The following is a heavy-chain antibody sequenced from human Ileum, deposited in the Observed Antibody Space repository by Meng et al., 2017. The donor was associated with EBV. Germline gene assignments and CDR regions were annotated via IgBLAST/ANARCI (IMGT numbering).Heavy chain of an antibody. CDR1: GASMTNNY. J-gene: IGHJ4*02. D-gene: IGHD1-26*01. Sequence: QVQLQESGPRLVKPSETLSLTCTGSGASMTNNYWSWIRQSPGKTLEWIGFVYSGTTSYNPSLKSRVSLSEDTSKGQFSLRLTSVTAADTAVYYCARGGQWEPLDSWGQGILVTVSS. V-gene: IGHV4-59*01. CDR2: VYSGTT. CDR3: ARGGQWEPLDS.